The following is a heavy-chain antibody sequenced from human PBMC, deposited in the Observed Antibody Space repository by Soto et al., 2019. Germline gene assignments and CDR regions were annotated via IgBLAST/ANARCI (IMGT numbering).Heavy chain of an antibody. D-gene: IGHD3-3*01. CDR2: IYYSGST. J-gene: IGHJ6*03. CDR3: AKDHSNYDFWSGYYKDYYYYYYMDV. Sequence: SETLSLTCTVSGGSISSYYWSWIRQPPGKGLEWIGYIYYSGSTNYNPSLKSRVTISVDTSKNQFSLKLSSVTAADTAVYYCAKDHSNYDFWSGYYKDYYYYYYMDVWGKGTTVTVSS. CDR1: GGSISSYY. V-gene: IGHV4-59*12.